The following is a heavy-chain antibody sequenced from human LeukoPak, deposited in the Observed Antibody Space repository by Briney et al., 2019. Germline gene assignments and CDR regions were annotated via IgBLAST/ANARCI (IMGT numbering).Heavy chain of an antibody. CDR1: GGSISSYY. CDR2: IYTSGST. D-gene: IGHD4-23*01. CDR3: ARERHDYGGNSGYFDY. V-gene: IGHV4-4*07. Sequence: SETLSLTCTVSGGSISSYYWSWIRRPAGKGLEWIGRIYTSGSTNYNPSLKSRVTMSVDTSKNQFSLKLSSVTAADTAVYYCARERHDYGGNSGYFDYWGQGTLVTVSS. J-gene: IGHJ4*02.